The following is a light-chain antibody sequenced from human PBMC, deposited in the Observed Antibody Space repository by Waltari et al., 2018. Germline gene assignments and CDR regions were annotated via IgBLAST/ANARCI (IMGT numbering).Light chain of an antibody. CDR2: DVN. CDR1: STDVGTYNR. V-gene: IGLV2-18*02. J-gene: IGLJ3*02. CDR3: RSYPNDKNVL. Sequence: QSALTQPPSVSGSPGQSVTISCTGTSTDVGTYNRIYGYQQPTCTAPKLMILDVNCRSSWVHGRVSGYKSGNTASLLSSGLQAEDEADYFFRSYPNDKNVLFGGGTKLTVL.